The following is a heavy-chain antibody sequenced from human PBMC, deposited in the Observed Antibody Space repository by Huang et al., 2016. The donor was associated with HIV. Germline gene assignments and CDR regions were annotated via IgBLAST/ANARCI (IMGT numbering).Heavy chain of an antibody. CDR3: ARDPYYSNRWKRNDASFL. CDR1: GYGFGSYG. CDR2: IGSDSRDT. Sequence: QVQLVQSGGEVMQPGASVRVSCKASGYGFGSYGMSWVRQAPGQGLGLVGGIGSDSRDTSSAQKFPGRVTMTTDTSTTTNYMELRSLRSDDTAMYYCARDPYYSNRWKRNDASFLWGQGTMITVSS. J-gene: IGHJ3*01. V-gene: IGHV1-18*01. D-gene: IGHD4-4*01.